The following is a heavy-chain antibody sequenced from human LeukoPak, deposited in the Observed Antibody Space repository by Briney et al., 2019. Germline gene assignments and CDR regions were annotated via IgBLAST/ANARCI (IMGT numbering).Heavy chain of an antibody. CDR1: GGSISSGGYY. CDR3: AREGDYYGSGSYYNVGKYNWFDP. D-gene: IGHD3-10*01. CDR2: IYYSGST. Sequence: SETLSLTCTVSGGSISSGGYYWSWIRQHPGKGLEWIGYIYYSGSTYYNPSLKSRVTISVDTSKNQFSLKLSSVTAADTAVYYCAREGDYYGSGSYYNVGKYNWFDPWGQGTLATVSS. V-gene: IGHV4-31*03. J-gene: IGHJ5*02.